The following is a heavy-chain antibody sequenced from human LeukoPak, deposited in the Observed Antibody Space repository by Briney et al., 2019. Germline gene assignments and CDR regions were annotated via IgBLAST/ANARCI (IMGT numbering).Heavy chain of an antibody. D-gene: IGHD3-3*02. Sequence: ASVKVSCKASGYTFTSYYMHWVRQAPEQGLEWMGIINPSGGSTIYAQKFQGRVTMTRDTSTTTVYMDLSSLRSEDTAVYYCARVDAASGSHFWDYWGQGTLVTVSS. J-gene: IGHJ4*02. CDR1: GYTFTSYY. CDR3: ARVDAASGSHFWDY. V-gene: IGHV1-46*01. CDR2: INPSGGST.